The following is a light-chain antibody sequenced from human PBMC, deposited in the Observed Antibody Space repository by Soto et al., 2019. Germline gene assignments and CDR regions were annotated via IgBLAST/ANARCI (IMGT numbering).Light chain of an antibody. Sequence: DIQMTQSPSSVSASVGDRFTISCRASQDIGNFLAWYQQTPGKAPRLLIHGASSLSREIPSRFSAAGRWSDVAVAISGLQPEDLETYLCLQTSTFQRTVGQGTKVDIK. J-gene: IGKJ1*01. CDR2: GAS. V-gene: IGKV1-12*01. CDR3: LQTSTFQRT. CDR1: QDIGNF.